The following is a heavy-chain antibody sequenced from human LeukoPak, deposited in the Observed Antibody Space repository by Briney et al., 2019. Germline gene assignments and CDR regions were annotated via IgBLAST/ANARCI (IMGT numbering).Heavy chain of an antibody. CDR3: ARDNDISRGFYYAMDV. CDR1: GDSISTYY. Sequence: SETLSLTCTVSGDSISTYYWSWVRQPPGKGLEWIGYIYYGGNTNYNPSLKSRVTISVDTSKNQFSLKLSSVTAVDTAVYYCARDNDISRGFYYAMDVWGQGTTVIVSS. CDR2: IYYGGNT. V-gene: IGHV4-59*01. J-gene: IGHJ6*02. D-gene: IGHD3-9*01.